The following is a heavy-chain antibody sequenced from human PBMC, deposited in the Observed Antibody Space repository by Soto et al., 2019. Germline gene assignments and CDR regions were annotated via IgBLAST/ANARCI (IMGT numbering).Heavy chain of an antibody. Sequence: GGSLRLSCAASGFTFSSYSMNWVRQAPGKGLEWVAVISYDGSNKYYADSVKGRFTISRDNSKKTLYLQMISLRAEDTAVYYCASLPDFWSGYYTSGGHGDYYYGMDVWGQGTTVTVSS. V-gene: IGHV3-30*03. CDR2: ISYDGSNK. CDR3: ASLPDFWSGYYTSGGHGDYYYGMDV. J-gene: IGHJ6*02. D-gene: IGHD3-3*01. CDR1: GFTFSSYS.